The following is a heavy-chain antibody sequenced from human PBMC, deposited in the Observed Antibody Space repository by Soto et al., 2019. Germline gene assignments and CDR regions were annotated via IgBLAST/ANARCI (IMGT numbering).Heavy chain of an antibody. Sequence: EVQLVESGGGLVQPGGSLRLSCAASGFTVSSNYMSWVRQAPGKGLEWVSVIYSGGSTYYADSVKGRFTISRDNSKNTMYLQMNSLRAEDTAVYYCARGNSLGYCTNGVCPPNWYFDLWGRGTLVTVSS. CDR2: IYSGGST. J-gene: IGHJ2*01. V-gene: IGHV3-66*01. CDR1: GFTVSSNY. D-gene: IGHD2-8*01. CDR3: ARGNSLGYCTNGVCPPNWYFDL.